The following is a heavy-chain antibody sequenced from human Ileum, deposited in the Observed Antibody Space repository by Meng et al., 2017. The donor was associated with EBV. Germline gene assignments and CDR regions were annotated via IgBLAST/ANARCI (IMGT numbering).Heavy chain of an antibody. V-gene: IGHV4-30-4*02. D-gene: IGHD4-17*01. CDR2: IFYTGST. J-gene: IGHJ5*02. Sequence: QVQLQESGPGLVKPSXTLSLTCNVSGDSVNSDDYYWSWVRQPPGKGLEWIGYIFYTGSTYYNPSLKSRVTISLDLSKNQFSLNLTSVTAADTAVYYCARDSNGDYGWVDPWGQGTLGTVSS. CDR1: GDSVNSDDYY. CDR3: ARDSNGDYGWVDP.